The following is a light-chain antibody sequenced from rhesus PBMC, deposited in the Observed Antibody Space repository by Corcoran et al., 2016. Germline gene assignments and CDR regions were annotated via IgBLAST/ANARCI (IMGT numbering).Light chain of an antibody. J-gene: IGKJ3*01. CDR1: QSVSSY. V-gene: IGKV3-53*01. Sequence: QVILTQSPATLSLSPGERATLSCRASQSVSSYLAWYQQKPGQAPRFLIYGASSRAPGIPDRFSGSGSVTEFTLTISSLEPEDFAVYYCQKYSSSPFTFGPGTKLDIK. CDR2: GAS. CDR3: QKYSSSPFT.